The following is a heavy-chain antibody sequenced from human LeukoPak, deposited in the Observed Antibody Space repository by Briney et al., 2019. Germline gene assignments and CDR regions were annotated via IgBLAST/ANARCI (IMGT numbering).Heavy chain of an antibody. CDR1: GFTFSTYW. D-gene: IGHD2-2*01. CDR2: IKQDGSEK. V-gene: IGHV3-7*01. J-gene: IGHJ4*02. CDR3: ARGGYALY. Sequence: GGSLRLSCAACGFTFSTYWMSWVRQAPGKGLEWVANIKQDGSEKYYVDSVKGRFTISRDNAKNSLYLQMNSLRTEDTAVYYCARGGYALYWGQGTLVTVSS.